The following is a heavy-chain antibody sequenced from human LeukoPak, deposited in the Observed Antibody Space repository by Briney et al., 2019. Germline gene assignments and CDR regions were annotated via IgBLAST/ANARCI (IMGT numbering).Heavy chain of an antibody. CDR1: GYTLTELS. D-gene: IGHD2-2*01. V-gene: IGHV1-24*01. J-gene: IGHJ3*02. Sequence: ASVKVSCKVSGYTLTELSMHGVRQAPGKGLEWMGGFDPEDVETIYAQKFQGRVTMTEDTSTDTAYMELSSLRSEDTAVYYCATEGFEVVPAAIGAFDIWGQGTMVTVSS. CDR3: ATEGFEVVPAAIGAFDI. CDR2: FDPEDVET.